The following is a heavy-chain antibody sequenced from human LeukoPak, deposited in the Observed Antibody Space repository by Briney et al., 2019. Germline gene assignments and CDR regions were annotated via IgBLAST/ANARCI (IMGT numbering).Heavy chain of an antibody. CDR1: GFTFDDYA. CDR2: ISWNSGSI. V-gene: IGHV3-9*03. J-gene: IGHJ4*02. CDR3: AKGRGLSYDYGVGY. D-gene: IGHD4-17*01. Sequence: PGRSLRLSCAASGFTFDDYAMHWVRQAPGKGLEWVSGISWNSGSIGYADSVKGRFTISRDNAKNSLYLQMNSLRAEDMALYYCAKGRGLSYDYGVGYWGQGTLVTVSS.